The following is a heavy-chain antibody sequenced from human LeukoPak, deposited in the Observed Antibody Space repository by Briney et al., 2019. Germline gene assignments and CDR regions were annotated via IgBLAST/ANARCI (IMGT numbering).Heavy chain of an antibody. V-gene: IGHV1-3*01. CDR1: GYTFTSYA. J-gene: IGHJ4*02. D-gene: IGHD2-15*01. CDR3: ARDSVVVAAKRNSFASVSQNVPGDH. Sequence: ASVKVSCKASGYTFTSYAMHWVRQAPGQRLEWMGWINAGNGNTKYSQKFQGRVTIARDTSASTAYMELSSLRSEDTAVYYCARDSVVVAAKRNSFASVSQNVPGDHWGQGTLVTVSS. CDR2: INAGNGNT.